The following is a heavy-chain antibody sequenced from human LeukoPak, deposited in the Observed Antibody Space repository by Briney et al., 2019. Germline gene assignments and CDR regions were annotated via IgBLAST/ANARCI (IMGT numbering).Heavy chain of an antibody. CDR3: ARGSGVQVWSSLDD. D-gene: IGHD5-18*01. CDR1: AFTFSSFG. CDR2: ISSSGSYI. J-gene: IGHJ4*02. V-gene: IGHV3-21*01. Sequence: GGSLRLSCAASAFTFSSFGMSWVRQAPGKGLEWVSSISSSGSYIYYADSVKGRFTISRDNAKNSLYLQMNSLRVEDTAVYYCARGSGVQVWSSLDDWGQGTLVTVSS.